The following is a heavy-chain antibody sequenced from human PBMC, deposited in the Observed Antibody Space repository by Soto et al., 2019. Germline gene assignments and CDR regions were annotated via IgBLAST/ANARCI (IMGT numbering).Heavy chain of an antibody. J-gene: IGHJ4*02. CDR1: GYTFTGYA. V-gene: IGHV1-3*01. Sequence: ASVKVSCKASGYTFTGYAIHWVRQAPGQRHEWMGWINGGNGDTKYSQKFQGRVTITGDTSAGTAYMELTSLGSEDTAVYHCARGYCSSTSCQYYFDFWGQGTLVTVYS. D-gene: IGHD2-2*01. CDR2: INGGNGDT. CDR3: ARGYCSSTSCQYYFDF.